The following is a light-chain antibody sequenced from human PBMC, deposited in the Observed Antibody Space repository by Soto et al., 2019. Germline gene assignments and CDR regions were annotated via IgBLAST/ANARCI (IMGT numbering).Light chain of an antibody. V-gene: IGKV3D-20*02. Sequence: IALTQSPGTLSLYPGERATLSGRASQSVNSTSLAWYQQKPGQAPRLLIYSASSRATGIPDRFSGSGSGTDFTLTISSLEPEDSAVYYCQQRSNSPPWITFGQGTRLEIK. J-gene: IGKJ5*01. CDR3: QQRSNSPPWIT. CDR2: SAS. CDR1: QSVNSTS.